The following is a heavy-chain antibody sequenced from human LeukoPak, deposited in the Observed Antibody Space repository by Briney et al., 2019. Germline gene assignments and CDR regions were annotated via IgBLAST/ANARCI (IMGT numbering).Heavy chain of an antibody. Sequence: GGSLRLSCEASGFIFNNYWMSWVRQTPGEGLEWVANIKEDGSEQYYVDSVKGRFTITRDNAKNLLYLQVNSLRAEDTAVYYCASSGYGWNWFDPWGQGTLVTVSS. CDR3: ASSGYGWNWFDP. CDR2: IKEDGSEQ. J-gene: IGHJ5*02. V-gene: IGHV3-7*03. CDR1: GFIFNNYW. D-gene: IGHD5-12*01.